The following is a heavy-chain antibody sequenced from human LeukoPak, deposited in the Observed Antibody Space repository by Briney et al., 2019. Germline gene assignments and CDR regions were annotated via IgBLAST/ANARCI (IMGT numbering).Heavy chain of an antibody. CDR3: ASIALRNNYFEY. Sequence: PSETLSLTCTVSGGSISTYYWSWIRQPPGKGLEWIGYMRYSGSTNHNPPFKRRATASLDMSKNQLSLKLSSVTAADTAVYYCASIALRNNYFEYWGQGTLVTVSS. CDR1: GGSISTYY. J-gene: IGHJ4*02. CDR2: MRYSGST. D-gene: IGHD6-13*01. V-gene: IGHV4-59*01.